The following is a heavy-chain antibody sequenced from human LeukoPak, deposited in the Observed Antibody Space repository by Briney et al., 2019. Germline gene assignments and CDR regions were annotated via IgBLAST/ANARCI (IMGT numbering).Heavy chain of an antibody. CDR1: GGSISSYY. V-gene: IGHV4-4*07. Sequence: PSETLSLTCTVSGGSISSYYWSWTRQPAGKGLEWIGRIYTSGSTNYNPSLKSRVTISVDTAKNQFSLNLSSVTAADTAVYYCATSLRYNWNYIDYWGQGTLVTVSS. D-gene: IGHD1-20*01. CDR2: IYTSGST. CDR3: ATSLRYNWNYIDY. J-gene: IGHJ4*02.